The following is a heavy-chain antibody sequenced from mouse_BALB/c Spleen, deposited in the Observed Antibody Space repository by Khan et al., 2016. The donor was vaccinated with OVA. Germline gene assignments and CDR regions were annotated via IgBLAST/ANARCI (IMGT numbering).Heavy chain of an antibody. V-gene: IGHV1S81*02. CDR1: GYTFTSYW. CDR3: ARIKKIVATYFDY. D-gene: IGHD1-1*01. Sequence: VQLQQSGAELVKAGASVKMSCKASGYTFTSYWMHWVKQRLGQGLEWFAETNPTNGRTYYNEKFKSKATMTVDTSSSTAYMLLSGPTVEDSPVYYGARIKKIVATYFDYWGQGTTLTVSS. CDR2: TNPTNGRT. J-gene: IGHJ2*01.